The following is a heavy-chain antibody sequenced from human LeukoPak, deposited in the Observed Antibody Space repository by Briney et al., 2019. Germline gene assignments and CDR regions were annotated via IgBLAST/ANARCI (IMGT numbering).Heavy chain of an antibody. CDR3: AKVCSSCYLPDY. V-gene: IGHV3-48*01. Sequence: PGGSLRLSCAASGFTFSSYSMNWVRQAPGKRLEWVSYISSSSSTIYYADSVKGRFTISRDNSKNTLYLQMNSLRAEDTAVYYCAKVCSSCYLPDYWGQGTLVTVSS. CDR1: GFTFSSYS. D-gene: IGHD2-2*01. J-gene: IGHJ4*02. CDR2: ISSSSSTI.